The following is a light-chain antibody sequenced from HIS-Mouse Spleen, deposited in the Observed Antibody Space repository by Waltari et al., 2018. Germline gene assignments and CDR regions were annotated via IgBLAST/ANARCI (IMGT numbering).Light chain of an antibody. J-gene: IGKJ2*01. CDR1: QNVSSY. Sequence: EIVLTQSPATLSLSPGERSTLPCRAMQNVSSYLAWYQQKPGQAPRLLIYDASNRATGIPARFSGSGSGTDFTLTISSLEPEDFAVYYCQQRSNWPYTFGQGTKLEIK. CDR2: DAS. V-gene: IGKV3-11*01. CDR3: QQRSNWPYT.